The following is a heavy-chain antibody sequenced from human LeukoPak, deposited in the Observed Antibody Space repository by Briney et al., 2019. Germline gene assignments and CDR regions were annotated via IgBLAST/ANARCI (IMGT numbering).Heavy chain of an antibody. CDR2: IDNDGTNT. CDR3: VRDRPHNCFDP. J-gene: IGHJ5*02. D-gene: IGHD6-6*01. Sequence: PGGSLRLSCAASEFTFSAHWMHWVRQVPGKGLVYIAYIDNDGTNTNYADSVKGRFTISRDNAKNTLYLQMNSLRVEDTAVYYCVRDRPHNCFDPWGQGILVTVSS. CDR1: EFTFSAHW. V-gene: IGHV3-74*01.